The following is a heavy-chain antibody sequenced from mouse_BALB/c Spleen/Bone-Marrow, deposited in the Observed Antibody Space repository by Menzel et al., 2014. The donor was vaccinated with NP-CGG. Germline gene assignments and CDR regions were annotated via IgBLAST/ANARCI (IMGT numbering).Heavy chain of an antibody. J-gene: IGHJ4*01. Sequence: EVQLVESGGGLVKLGGSLKLSCAASGFTFSSYYMSWVRQTSEKRLELVAAIYSNGGSTYYPDTVKGRFTISRDNAKNTLYLQMSSLKSEDTALYYCARLGNDDAMDYWGQGTSVTVSS. D-gene: IGHD2-12*01. V-gene: IGHV5-6-2*01. CDR1: GFTFSSYY. CDR2: IYSNGGST. CDR3: ARLGNDDAMDY.